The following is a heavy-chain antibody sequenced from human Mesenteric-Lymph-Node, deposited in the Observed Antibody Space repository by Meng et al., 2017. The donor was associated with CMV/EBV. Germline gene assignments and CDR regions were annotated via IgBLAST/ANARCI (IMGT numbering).Heavy chain of an antibody. CDR2: INPKSGGT. CDR3: ARRGFGSSSSSEFDP. J-gene: IGHJ5*02. CDR1: GYTFSDYY. Sequence: ASVKVSCKTSGYTFSDYYMHWVRQAPGQGLEWMAWINPKSGGTNYAQKFQGRVTMTRDTSISTAYMELSSLTSDDTAVYYCARRGFGSSSSSEFDPWGQGTLVTVSS. V-gene: IGHV1-2*02. D-gene: IGHD2-15*01.